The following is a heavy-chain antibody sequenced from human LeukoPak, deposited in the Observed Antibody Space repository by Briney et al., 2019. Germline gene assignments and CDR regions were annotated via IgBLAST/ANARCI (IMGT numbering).Heavy chain of an antibody. CDR1: GYMFTGYY. J-gene: IGHJ4*02. V-gene: IGHV1-2*02. CDR2: INPNNGGT. Sequence: GASVKVSCKASGYMFTGYYMHWVRQAPGQGLEWMGWINPNNGGTSYSQKFQGRVTMARDTSISTAYMELNRLTSDDTAVYYCARDLMFNYWGQGTLVTVPS. CDR3: ARDLMFNY.